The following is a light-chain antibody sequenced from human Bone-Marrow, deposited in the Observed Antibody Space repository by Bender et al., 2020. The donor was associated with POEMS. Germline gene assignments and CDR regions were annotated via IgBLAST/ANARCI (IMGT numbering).Light chain of an antibody. CDR2: AVT. J-gene: IGLJ2*01. Sequence: QSALTQPPSASGSPGQSITISCTGTSSDVGSYNLVSWYQQYPGKAPKIVIYAVTKRPSGVSNRFSGSKSGNTASLTISGLQAEDEADYHCCSYAGSNTLVFGGGTKLTVL. CDR1: SSDVGSYNL. CDR3: CSYAGSNTLV. V-gene: IGLV2-23*02.